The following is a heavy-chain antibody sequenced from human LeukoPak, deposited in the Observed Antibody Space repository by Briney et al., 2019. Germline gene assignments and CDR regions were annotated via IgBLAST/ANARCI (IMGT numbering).Heavy chain of an antibody. Sequence: PGGSLRLSCAASGFTFSSYAMHWVRQAPGKGLEWVAVISYDGSNKYYADSVKGRFTISRDNSKNTLYLQMNSPRAEDTAVYYCARDVPLASTPTQTPQPEYCSSTSCYGWFDPWGQGTLVTVSS. CDR2: ISYDGSNK. CDR3: ARDVPLASTPTQTPQPEYCSSTSCYGWFDP. V-gene: IGHV3-30-3*01. D-gene: IGHD2-2*01. J-gene: IGHJ5*02. CDR1: GFTFSSYA.